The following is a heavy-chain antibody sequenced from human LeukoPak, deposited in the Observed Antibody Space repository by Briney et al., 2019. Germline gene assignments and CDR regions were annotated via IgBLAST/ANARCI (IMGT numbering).Heavy chain of an antibody. CDR3: ARELKAPPGAFDI. Sequence: ASVKVSCKASGYTFTGYYMHWVRQAPGQGLEWMGRINPNSGGTNYAQKFRGRVTMTRDTSISTAYMELSRLRSDDTAVYYCARELKAPPGAFDIWGQGTMVTVSS. CDR2: INPNSGGT. J-gene: IGHJ3*02. CDR1: GYTFTGYY. V-gene: IGHV1-2*06.